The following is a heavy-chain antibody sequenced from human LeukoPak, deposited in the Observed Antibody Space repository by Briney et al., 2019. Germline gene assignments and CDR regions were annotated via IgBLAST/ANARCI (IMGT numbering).Heavy chain of an antibody. Sequence: SETLSLTCAVYGGSFSGYYWSWIRQPPGKGLEWIGEINHSGSTNYNPSLKSRVTISVDTSKNQFSLKLSSVTAADTAVYYCARGASHYYYYYMDVWGKGTTVTVSS. CDR2: INHSGST. CDR3: ARGASHYYYYYMDV. CDR1: GGSFSGYY. V-gene: IGHV4-34*01. J-gene: IGHJ6*03.